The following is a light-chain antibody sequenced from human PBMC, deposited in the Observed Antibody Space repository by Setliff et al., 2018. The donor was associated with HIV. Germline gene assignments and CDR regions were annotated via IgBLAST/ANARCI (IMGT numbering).Light chain of an antibody. V-gene: IGLV2-14*01. CDR2: EVT. Sequence: QPASVSGSPGQSITISCTGTSSDVGAYNYVSWYQQHPGKAPQLLIYEVTNRPSGVSNRFSGSKSGNTASLTISGLQAEDEADYYCSSYSINSTPYVFGTGTKVTVL. CDR1: SSDVGAYNY. CDR3: SSYSINSTPYV. J-gene: IGLJ1*01.